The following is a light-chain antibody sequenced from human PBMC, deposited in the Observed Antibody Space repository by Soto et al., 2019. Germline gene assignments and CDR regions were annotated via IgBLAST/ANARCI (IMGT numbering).Light chain of an antibody. Sequence: IVLTQSPATLSLSPGERATLSCKASQSISTSLGWFQQKPGQAPRLLIDDASNRATGIPARFTGSGSGSDFTLTISSLEPEDFGVYYCRQRYNWPLTFGGGTKVEIK. CDR2: DAS. J-gene: IGKJ4*01. CDR3: RQRYNWPLT. CDR1: QSISTS. V-gene: IGKV3-11*01.